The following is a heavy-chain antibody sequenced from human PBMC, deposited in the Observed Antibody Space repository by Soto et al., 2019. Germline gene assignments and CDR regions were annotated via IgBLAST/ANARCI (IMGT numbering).Heavy chain of an antibody. CDR2: IIPIFGTA. CDR3: ASSSGNNYGVGTNYYFDY. V-gene: IGHV1-69*06. CDR1: GGTFSTYS. J-gene: IGHJ4*02. Sequence: QVQLVQSGAEVKKPGSSVKVSCKTSGGTFSTYSILWVRQAPGEGLEWMGGIIPIFGTANYAQNFQDRVTITANKSTNTAFMELSSLKSEDTAMYYCASSSGNNYGVGTNYYFDYWGQGTLVTVSS. D-gene: IGHD1-26*01.